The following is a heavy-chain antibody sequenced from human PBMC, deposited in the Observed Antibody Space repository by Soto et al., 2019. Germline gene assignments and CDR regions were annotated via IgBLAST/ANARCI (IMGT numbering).Heavy chain of an antibody. V-gene: IGHV1-69*02. Sequence: QVQLVQSGAEVKKPGSSVKVSCKASGGTFSSYTISWVRQAPGQGLEWMGRIIPILGIANYAQKFQGRVTITADKSTSTAYMELSSLRSEDTAVYYCARVKEYCSGGSCYGVHFDYWGQGTLVTVSS. CDR2: IIPILGIA. J-gene: IGHJ4*02. CDR1: GGTFSSYT. CDR3: ARVKEYCSGGSCYGVHFDY. D-gene: IGHD2-15*01.